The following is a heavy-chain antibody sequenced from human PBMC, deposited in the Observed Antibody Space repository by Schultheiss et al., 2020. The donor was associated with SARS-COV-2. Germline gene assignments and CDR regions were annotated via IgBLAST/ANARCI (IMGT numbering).Heavy chain of an antibody. CDR2: ISYDGSNK. D-gene: IGHD3-22*01. V-gene: IGHV3-30*07. CDR3: ARGLYDSSGYRHLPDY. Sequence: GESLKISCAASGFTFSSYAMHWVRQAPGKGLEWVAVISYDGSNKYYADSVKGRFTISRDNAKNVMYLQMNSLRAEDTAVYYCARGLYDSSGYRHLPDYWAQGTPVTGSS. CDR1: GFTFSSYA. J-gene: IGHJ4*02.